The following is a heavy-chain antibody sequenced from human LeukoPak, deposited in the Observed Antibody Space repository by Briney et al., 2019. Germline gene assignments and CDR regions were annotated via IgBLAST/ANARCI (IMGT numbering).Heavy chain of an antibody. CDR1: GGTFSSYA. D-gene: IGHD3-22*01. J-gene: IGHJ4*02. V-gene: IGHV1-69*13. CDR2: IIPIFGTA. CDR3: ARDYYDSSGYYYVSRGPFDY. Sequence: SVKVSCKASGGTFSSYAISWVRQAPGQGLEWMGGIIPIFGTANYAQKFQGRVTITADESTSTAYMELSSLRSEDTAVYYCARDYYDSSGYYYVSRGPFDYWGQGALVTVSS.